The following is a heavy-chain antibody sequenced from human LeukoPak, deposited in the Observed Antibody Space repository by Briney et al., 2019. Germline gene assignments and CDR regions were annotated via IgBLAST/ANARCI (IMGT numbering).Heavy chain of an antibody. CDR2: INHSGST. J-gene: IGHJ6*03. CDR1: GGSFSGYY. Sequence: SETLSLTCAVYGGSFSGYYWSWIRQPPGKGLEWIGEINHSGSTNYNPSLKSRVTISVDTSKNQFSLKLSSVTAADTAVYYCATAQPYCSSTSCRGYMDVWGKGTTVTVSS. V-gene: IGHV4-34*01. CDR3: ATAQPYCSSTSCRGYMDV. D-gene: IGHD2-2*01.